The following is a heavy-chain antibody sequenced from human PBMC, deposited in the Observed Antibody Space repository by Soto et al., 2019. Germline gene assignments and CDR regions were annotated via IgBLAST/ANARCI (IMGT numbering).Heavy chain of an antibody. CDR1: GFTFSSYG. D-gene: IGHD3-10*01. J-gene: IGHJ3*02. V-gene: IGHV3-33*01. CDR2: IWYDGSNK. CDR3: ARDVPLLWFGEGGSFDI. Sequence: GGSLRLSCAASGFTFSSYGMHWVRQAPGKGLEWVAVIWYDGSNKYYADSVKGRFTISRDNSKNTLYLQMNSLGAEDTAVYYCARDVPLLWFGEGGSFDIWGQGTMVTVSS.